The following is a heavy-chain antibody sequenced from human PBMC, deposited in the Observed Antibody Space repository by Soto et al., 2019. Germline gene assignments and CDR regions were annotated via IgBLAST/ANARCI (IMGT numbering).Heavy chain of an antibody. D-gene: IGHD6-6*01. J-gene: IGHJ4*02. Sequence: PGGSLRLSCAASGFTFRSDWMHWVRQAPGKGLVWVSRINTDGSGTSYADSVKGRFTISRDNAKNTLYLQMNSLRAEDTAMYYSTRDRPGPQHYFDYWGQGNMVTVSS. V-gene: IGHV3-74*01. CDR1: GFTFRSDW. CDR2: INTDGSGT. CDR3: TRDRPGPQHYFDY.